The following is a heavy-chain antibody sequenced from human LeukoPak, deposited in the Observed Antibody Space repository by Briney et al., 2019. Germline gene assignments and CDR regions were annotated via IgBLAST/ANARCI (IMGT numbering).Heavy chain of an antibody. V-gene: IGHV3-23*01. Sequence: GGSLRLSCAASGFTFSNAWMSWVRQAPGKGLEWVSAISGSGGSTYYADSVKGRFTISRDNSKNTLYLQMNSLRAEDTAVYYCAKDRGLGYCSGGSCYSNHFDYWGQGTLVTVSS. J-gene: IGHJ4*02. CDR1: GFTFSNAW. CDR2: ISGSGGST. D-gene: IGHD2-15*01. CDR3: AKDRGLGYCSGGSCYSNHFDY.